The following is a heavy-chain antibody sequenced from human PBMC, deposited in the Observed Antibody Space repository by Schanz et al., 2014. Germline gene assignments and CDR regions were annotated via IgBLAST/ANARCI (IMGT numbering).Heavy chain of an antibody. V-gene: IGHV1-18*01. D-gene: IGHD1-26*01. J-gene: IGHJ4*02. CDR1: GYTFTNYG. CDR3: ARGVGASTYGPYYFDY. CDR2: ISPYNGNT. Sequence: QVRLVQSGAELKMPGATVKVSCETSGYTFTNYGVSWVRQAPGQGLEWVAWISPYNGNTAYAQNLKGRVRMTTDTSTATAYMELRSLRSDDTAVYYCARGVGASTYGPYYFDYWGQGTLVTVSS.